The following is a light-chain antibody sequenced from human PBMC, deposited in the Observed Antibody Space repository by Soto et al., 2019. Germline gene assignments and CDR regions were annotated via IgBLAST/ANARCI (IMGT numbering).Light chain of an antibody. V-gene: IGLV2-14*01. CDR2: EIK. CDR3: SSYSKTDTLV. CDR1: SSDIGTYNH. J-gene: IGLJ2*01. Sequence: QSALTQPASVSGSPGQSITLSCTGSSSDIGTYNHVSWYQHRPGAAPRLLIYEIKDRPSGVSNRFSGSKSGNTASLTISGLQAEDEAHYYCSSYSKTDTLVFGGGTQLTVL.